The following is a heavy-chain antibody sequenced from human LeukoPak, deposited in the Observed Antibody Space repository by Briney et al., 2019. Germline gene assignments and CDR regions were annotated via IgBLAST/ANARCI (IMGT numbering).Heavy chain of an antibody. D-gene: IGHD1-1*01. CDR2: ISSNGGIT. CDR3: ARVWTGTTDY. V-gene: IGHV3-64*01. CDR1: GFTFSSYA. Sequence: GGSLRLSCAASGFTFSSYAMHWVRQAPGKGLEYVSAISSNGGITYYANSVKGRFTISRDNSKNTLCLQMGSLRAEDMAVYYCARVWTGTTDYWGQGTLVTVSS. J-gene: IGHJ4*02.